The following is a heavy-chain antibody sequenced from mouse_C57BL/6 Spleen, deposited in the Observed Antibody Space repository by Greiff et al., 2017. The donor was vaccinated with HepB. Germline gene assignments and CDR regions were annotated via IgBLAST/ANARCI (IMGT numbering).Heavy chain of an antibody. Sequence: EVMLVESGGGLVQPGGSLSLSCAASGFTFTDYYMSWVRQPPGKALEWLGFIRNKANGYTTEYSASVKGRFTISRDNSQSILYLQMNALRAEDSATYYCARYIPSLCFDYWGQGTTLTVSS. J-gene: IGHJ2*01. CDR3: ARYIPSLCFDY. V-gene: IGHV7-3*01. CDR1: GFTFTDYY. CDR2: IRNKANGYTT.